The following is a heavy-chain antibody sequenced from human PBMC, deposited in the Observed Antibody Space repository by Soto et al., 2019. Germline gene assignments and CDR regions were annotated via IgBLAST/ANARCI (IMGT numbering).Heavy chain of an antibody. CDR3: ANALGLYYFDY. CDR2: INAGNGNT. CDR1: GYTFTSYA. V-gene: IGHV1-3*01. D-gene: IGHD2-8*01. Sequence: QVQLVQSGAEVKKPGASVKVSCKASGYTFTSYAMHWVRQAPGQRLEWMGWINAGNGNTKYSQKFQGRITFTXXTSASTAYMELSSLRSEDTAVYYCANALGLYYFDYWGQGTLVTVSS. J-gene: IGHJ4*02.